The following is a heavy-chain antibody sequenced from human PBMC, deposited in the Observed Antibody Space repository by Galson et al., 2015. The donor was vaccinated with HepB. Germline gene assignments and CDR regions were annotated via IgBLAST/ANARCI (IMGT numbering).Heavy chain of an antibody. CDR1: GFTFSNAW. V-gene: IGHV3-15*01. CDR3: STVTIFGVRSDY. CDR2: IKSKTDGGTT. Sequence: SLRLSCAASGFTFSNAWMSWVRQAPGKGLEWVGHIKSKTDGGTTDYAAPVKGRFTISRHDSKNTLYLQMNSLKTEDTAVYYCSTVTIFGVRSDYWGQGTLVTVSS. J-gene: IGHJ4*02. D-gene: IGHD3-3*01.